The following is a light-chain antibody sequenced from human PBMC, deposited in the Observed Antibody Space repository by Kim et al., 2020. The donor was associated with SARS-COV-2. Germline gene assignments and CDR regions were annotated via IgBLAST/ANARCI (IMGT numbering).Light chain of an antibody. J-gene: IGKJ1*01. CDR2: AAS. CDR1: QGVSSSY. V-gene: IGKV3-20*01. Sequence: LSLRERAPLSCRASQGVSSSYLAWYQQKPGQPPRLLIYAASSRAAGIPDRFSGSGSGTDFTLTISRLEPEDFAVYYCQQYVSSPRTFGQGTKVEI. CDR3: QQYVSSPRT.